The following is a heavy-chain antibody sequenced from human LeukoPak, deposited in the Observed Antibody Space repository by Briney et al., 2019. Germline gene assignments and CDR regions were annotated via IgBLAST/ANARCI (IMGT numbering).Heavy chain of an antibody. D-gene: IGHD6-19*01. CDR2: IYYSGST. CDR1: GGSISSSTYY. CDR3: ARHYSSGSGDYGD. J-gene: IGHJ4*01. V-gene: IGHV4-39*01. Sequence: PSETLSLTCTVSGGSISSSTYYWGWIRQPPGKGLEWIGSIYYSGSTYYNPSLKSRVTISVDTSKNQFSLKLSCVTAADTAVYYCARHYSSGSGDYGDWGQGILVTVSS.